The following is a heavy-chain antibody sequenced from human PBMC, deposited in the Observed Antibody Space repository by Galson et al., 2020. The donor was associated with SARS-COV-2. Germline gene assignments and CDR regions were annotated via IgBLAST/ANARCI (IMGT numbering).Heavy chain of an antibody. CDR1: GVPISSGGYS. Sequence: SETLSLTCTVSGVPISSGGYSWSWIRQHPGKGPESLGYIYYSGSTYYNPSLKSRVTISVDTSKNQFSLKLSSVTAADTAVYYCARADGDSYNWFDPWGQGTLVTVSS. D-gene: IGHD4-17*01. J-gene: IGHJ5*02. CDR2: IYYSGST. V-gene: IGHV4-31*03. CDR3: ARADGDSYNWFDP.